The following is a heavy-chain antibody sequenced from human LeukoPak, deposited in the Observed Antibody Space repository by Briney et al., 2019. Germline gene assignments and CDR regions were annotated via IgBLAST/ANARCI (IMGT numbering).Heavy chain of an antibody. CDR3: ASLAVAGDYFDY. Sequence: GGSLRLSCAASGVTFSSYEMNWVRQAPGKGLEGVSYISSSGSTIYYADSVKGRFTISRDNAKNSLYLQMNSLRAEDTAVYYCASLAVAGDYFDYWGQGTLVTVSS. V-gene: IGHV3-48*03. CDR1: GVTFSSYE. D-gene: IGHD6-19*01. J-gene: IGHJ4*02. CDR2: ISSSGSTI.